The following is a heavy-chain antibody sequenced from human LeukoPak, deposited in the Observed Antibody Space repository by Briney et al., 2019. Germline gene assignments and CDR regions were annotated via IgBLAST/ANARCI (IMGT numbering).Heavy chain of an antibody. D-gene: IGHD3-3*01. CDR3: ARGRALEYLLSTYRGRYYFDY. CDR1: GFTFSRQA. V-gene: IGHV3-33*01. CDR2: IWYDGSNK. Sequence: GGSLRLSCAASGFTFSRQAMHWVRQAPGKGLEWVAVIWYDGSNKYYLDSVKGRFTISRDNSKNTVYLQMNSLTAEGTAIYYCARGRALEYLLSTYRGRYYFDYWGQGTLVTVSS. J-gene: IGHJ4*02.